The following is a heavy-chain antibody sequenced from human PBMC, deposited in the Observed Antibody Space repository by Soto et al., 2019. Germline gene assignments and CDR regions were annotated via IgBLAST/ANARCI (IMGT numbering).Heavy chain of an antibody. Sequence: PSDTLSLTCTVSGGSISIYYWSWIRQPPGKGLEWIGYIYYSGSTNYNPSLKSRVTISVDTSKNQFSLKLSSVTAADTAVYYCARGLKLLSGYYYMDVWGKGTTVTVSS. CDR1: GGSISIYY. CDR2: IYYSGST. CDR3: ARGLKLLSGYYYMDV. J-gene: IGHJ6*03. V-gene: IGHV4-59*01. D-gene: IGHD2-15*01.